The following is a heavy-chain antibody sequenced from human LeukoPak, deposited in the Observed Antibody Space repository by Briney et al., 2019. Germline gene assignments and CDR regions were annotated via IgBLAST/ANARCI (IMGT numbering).Heavy chain of an antibody. V-gene: IGHV1-46*01. J-gene: IGHJ6*03. CDR2: INPSGDSI. Sequence: ASVKVSCKASGYSFTSYYMHWVRQAPGPGLEWMGMINPSGDSIIYAQKFQGRVTMTRDTSTSTVYMELSSLRSDDTAVYYCARDGVQFVGTIFGVVINYYYMDVWGKGTTVTVSS. CDR3: ARDGVQFVGTIFGVVINYYYMDV. D-gene: IGHD3-3*01. CDR1: GYSFTSYY.